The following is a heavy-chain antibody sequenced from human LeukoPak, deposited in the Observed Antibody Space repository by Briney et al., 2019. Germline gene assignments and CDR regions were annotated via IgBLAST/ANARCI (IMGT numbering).Heavy chain of an antibody. V-gene: IGHV4-34*01. J-gene: IGHJ6*02. CDR2: INQYGST. CDR3: ARNYHGLDV. D-gene: IGHD3-16*02. CDR1: GGSFSGHY. Sequence: SETLSLTCTVFGGSFSGHYWSWIRQTPGKGLEWIGDINQYGSTIYNPSLKSRVDISKDTSKNQFSLRLSSLTAADTAIYYCARNYHGLDVWGQGTPVTVS.